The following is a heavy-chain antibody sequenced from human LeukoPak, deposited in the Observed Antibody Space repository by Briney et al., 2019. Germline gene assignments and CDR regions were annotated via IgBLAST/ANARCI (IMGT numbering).Heavy chain of an antibody. V-gene: IGHV4-30-2*05. CDR1: GGSISSGGYY. J-gene: IGHJ6*03. CDR2: IYHSGST. Sequence: SQTLSLTCTVSGGSISSGGYYWSWIRQPPGKGLEWIGYIYHSGSTYYNPSLKSRVTISVDTSKNQFSLKLSSVTAADTAVYYCARMILGSGAAHVYYYYYMDVWGKGTTVTVSS. D-gene: IGHD3-16*01. CDR3: ARMILGSGAAHVYYYYYMDV.